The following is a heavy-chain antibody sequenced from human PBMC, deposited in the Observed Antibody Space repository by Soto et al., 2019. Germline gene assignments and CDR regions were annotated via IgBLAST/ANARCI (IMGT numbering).Heavy chain of an antibody. CDR1: GFTLSNTW. CDR3: TTVFDF. J-gene: IGHJ4*01. V-gene: IGHV3-74*01. Sequence: TGGSLRLSCAASGFTLSNTWMHWVRQAPGEGLVWVSRISNNDGVTSYADSVKGRFTISRDDAKNTLYLQMNSLRVEDTAVYFCTTVFDFWGQGALVTVSS. CDR2: ISNNDGVT.